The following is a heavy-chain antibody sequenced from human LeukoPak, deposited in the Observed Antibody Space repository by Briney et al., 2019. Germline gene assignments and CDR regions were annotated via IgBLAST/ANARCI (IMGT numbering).Heavy chain of an antibody. CDR1: GGSISSSSYY. Sequence: SETLSLTCTVSGGSISSSSYYWGWIRQPPGKGLEWIGSIYYSGSTYYNPSLKSRVTISVDTSKNQFSLKLSSVTAADTAVYYCARRRYSSSWYSYYFDYWGQGTLVTVSS. D-gene: IGHD6-13*01. CDR3: ARRRYSSSWYSYYFDY. J-gene: IGHJ4*02. V-gene: IGHV4-39*01. CDR2: IYYSGST.